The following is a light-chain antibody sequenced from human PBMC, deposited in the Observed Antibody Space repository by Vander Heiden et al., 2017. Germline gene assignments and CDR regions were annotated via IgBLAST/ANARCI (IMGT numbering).Light chain of an antibody. CDR3: YSTDSSGNQGV. CDR1: ALPKKF. CDR2: EDT. Sequence: SYELPQPPSVSVSPAQTARITCSGDALPKKFAYCYQQKSGQAPVLVIFEDTKRPSGSPKRFSGSSSGTLATLTISGAQVEDEADYYCYSTDSSGNQGVFGGGTKVTVL. V-gene: IGLV3-10*01. J-gene: IGLJ3*02.